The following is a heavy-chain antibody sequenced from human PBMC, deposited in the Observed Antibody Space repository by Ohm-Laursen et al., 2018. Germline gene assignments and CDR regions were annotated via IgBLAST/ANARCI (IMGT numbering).Heavy chain of an antibody. J-gene: IGHJ4*02. V-gene: IGHV3-11*01. CDR3: ARDPGYYFDY. CDR1: GFTFNDYY. CDR2: IISSGSTI. Sequence: SLRLSCAASGFTFNDYYMSWIRQAPGKGLEWVSYIISSGSTIYYADSVKGRFTISRDNSKNSLYLQMNSLRSEDTAVYYCARDPGYYFDYWGQGTLVTVSS.